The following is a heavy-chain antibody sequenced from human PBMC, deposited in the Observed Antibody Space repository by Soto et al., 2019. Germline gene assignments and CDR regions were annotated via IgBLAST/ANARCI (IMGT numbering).Heavy chain of an antibody. CDR3: AISGYYLRGGTW. D-gene: IGHD3-22*01. J-gene: IGHJ4*02. CDR1: GGTFSSYA. V-gene: IGHV1-69*06. CDR2: IIPIFGTA. Sequence: ASVKVSCKASGGTFSSYAISWVRQAPGQGLEWMGGIIPIFGTANYAQKFQGRVTITADKSTSTAYMELSSLRSEDTAVYYCAISGYYLRGGTWWGQGTLVTASS.